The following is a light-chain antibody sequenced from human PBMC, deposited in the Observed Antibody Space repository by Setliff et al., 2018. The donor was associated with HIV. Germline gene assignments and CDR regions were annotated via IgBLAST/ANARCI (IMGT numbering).Light chain of an antibody. V-gene: IGLV2-14*03. CDR2: DVT. CDR1: SSDVGGYDY. CDR3: SSYTSGTTRVV. J-gene: IGLJ2*01. Sequence: QSVLTQPASVSGSPGQSITISCTGTSSDVGGYDYVSWYQQHPGKAPKLMIYDVTNRPAGLSNRFSGSKSGNTASLTISGLRAEDEADYYCSSYTSGTTRVVFGGGTKVTVL.